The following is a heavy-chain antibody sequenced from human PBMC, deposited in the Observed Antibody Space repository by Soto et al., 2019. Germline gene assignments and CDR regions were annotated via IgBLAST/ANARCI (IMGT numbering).Heavy chain of an antibody. V-gene: IGHV1-24*01. J-gene: IGHJ6*02. CDR1: GYTLTELS. Sequence: ASVKVSCKVSGYTLTELSMHWVRQAPGKGLEWMGGFDPEDGETIYAQKFQGRVTMTEDTSTDTAYMELSSLRSEDTAVYYCATDLQQQLPSTPYYYSCCMDVRGQATTVTVSS. CDR3: ATDLQQQLPSTPYYYSCCMDV. D-gene: IGHD6-13*01. CDR2: FDPEDGET.